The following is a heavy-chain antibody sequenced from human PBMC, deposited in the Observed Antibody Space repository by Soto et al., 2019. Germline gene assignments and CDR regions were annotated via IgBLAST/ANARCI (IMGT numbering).Heavy chain of an antibody. CDR2: IYWDDDK. CDR1: RCSLTTSLLR. D-gene: IGHD3-9*01. CDR3: ANTRGDLLTGHYYFDY. V-gene: IGHV2-5*02. Sequence: TTRLNPTHTLTHTCTFARCSLTTSLLRVRCIRQPPRKSLEWLALIYWDDDKRYSPSLKSRLTITKDTSENQVVLTMTNMDHVETATYVFANTRGDLLTGHYYFDYWGQGILVTVSS. J-gene: IGHJ4*02.